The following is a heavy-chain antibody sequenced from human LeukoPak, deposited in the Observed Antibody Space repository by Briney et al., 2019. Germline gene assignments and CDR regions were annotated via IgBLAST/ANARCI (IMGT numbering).Heavy chain of an antibody. J-gene: IGHJ4*02. D-gene: IGHD1-26*01. CDR1: GYTLTELS. CDR2: FDPEDGET. V-gene: IGHV1-24*01. Sequence: ASVKVSCKVSGYTLTELSMHWVRQAPGKGLEWMGGFDPEDGETIYAQKFQGRVTMTEDTPTDTAYMELSSLRSEDTAVYYCATPIGVVGGRNFDYWGQGTLVTVSS. CDR3: ATPIGVVGGRNFDY.